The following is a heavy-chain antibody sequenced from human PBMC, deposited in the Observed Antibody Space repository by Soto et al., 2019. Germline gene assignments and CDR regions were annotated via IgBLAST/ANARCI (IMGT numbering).Heavy chain of an antibody. Sequence: SETLSLTCTVSGGSINSYYWSWIRQSPGKGLEWIGQIYYTGSTNYNPSLKSRVTISVDRSKNQFSLRLSSVSAADTAVYFFLMAKTTLYICFVPWGQGTLVTVSS. CDR1: GGSINSYY. D-gene: IGHD1-7*01. J-gene: IGHJ5*02. CDR3: LMAKTTLYICFVP. V-gene: IGHV4-59*08. CDR2: IYYTGST.